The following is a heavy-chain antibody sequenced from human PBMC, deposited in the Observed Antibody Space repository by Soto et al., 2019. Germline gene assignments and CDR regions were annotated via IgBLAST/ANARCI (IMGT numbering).Heavy chain of an antibody. D-gene: IGHD2-15*01. J-gene: IGHJ4*02. CDR1: GYIFTSYE. CDR2: INTYNGNT. V-gene: IGHV1-18*01. Sequence: QDQLVQSGAEMKKPGASVKVSCKASGYIFTSYEINWVRQAPGQGLEWMGWINTYNGNTNYAQNFQGRVTLTTDTSTTTAYMELRSLSCDDTAVYYCARYQGRYCSGGSCLRLSLWGQGTLVAVSS. CDR3: ARYQGRYCSGGSCLRLSL.